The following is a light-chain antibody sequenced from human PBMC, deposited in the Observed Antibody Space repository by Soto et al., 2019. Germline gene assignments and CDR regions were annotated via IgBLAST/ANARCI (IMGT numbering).Light chain of an antibody. CDR1: SSNIGSNY. Sequence: QSVFTQPPSVSAAPGQKVTISCSGSSSNIGSNYVSWYQQHQGTAPKLLIYDSNRRPSGIPDRFSGSKSGKSATLDITGLQTGDEAVYYCGAWDTSLSAAVFGGGTQRTVL. CDR3: GAWDTSLSAAV. J-gene: IGLJ7*01. V-gene: IGLV1-51*01. CDR2: DSN.